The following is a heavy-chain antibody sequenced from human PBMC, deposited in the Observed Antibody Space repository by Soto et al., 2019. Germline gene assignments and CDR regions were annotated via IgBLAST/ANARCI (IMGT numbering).Heavy chain of an antibody. D-gene: IGHD3-10*01. CDR3: ARDFRLTMVRGVTAPYYYYGMDV. V-gene: IGHV1-2*04. CDR1: GYTFTGYY. CDR2: INPNSGGT. Sequence: ASVKVSCKASGYTFTGYYMHWVRQAPGQGLEWMGWINPNSGGTNYAQKFQGWVTMTRDTSISTAYMELSRLRSDDTAVYYCARDFRLTMVRGVTAPYYYYGMDVWGQGTTVTVSS. J-gene: IGHJ6*02.